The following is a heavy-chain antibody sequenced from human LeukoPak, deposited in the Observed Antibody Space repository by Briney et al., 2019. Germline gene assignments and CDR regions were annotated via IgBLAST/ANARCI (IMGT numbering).Heavy chain of an antibody. Sequence: SQTLSLTCAVSGGSISSGNYSWNWIRQPPGKGLEWIGYIYHSGSTYYNPSLKSRVTISVDRSKNQFSLKLSSVTAADTAVYYCARLRFLEWSEDVYYFDYWGQGTLVTVSS. J-gene: IGHJ4*02. V-gene: IGHV4-30-2*01. D-gene: IGHD3-3*01. CDR3: ARLRFLEWSEDVYYFDY. CDR2: IYHSGST. CDR1: GGSISSGNYS.